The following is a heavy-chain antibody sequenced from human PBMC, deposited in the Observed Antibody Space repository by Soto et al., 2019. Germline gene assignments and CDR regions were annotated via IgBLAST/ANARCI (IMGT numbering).Heavy chain of an antibody. Sequence: QVQLQESGPGLVKPSQTLSLTCTVSGGSISSGGYYWSWIRQHPGKGLEWIGYIYYSGSTYYNPSLKSRVTISVETSKNQFSLKLSSVTAADTAVYYCARDSTRGVKFDYWGQGTLVTVSS. CDR3: ARDSTRGVKFDY. V-gene: IGHV4-31*03. CDR1: GGSISSGGYY. J-gene: IGHJ4*02. CDR2: IYYSGST. D-gene: IGHD3-10*01.